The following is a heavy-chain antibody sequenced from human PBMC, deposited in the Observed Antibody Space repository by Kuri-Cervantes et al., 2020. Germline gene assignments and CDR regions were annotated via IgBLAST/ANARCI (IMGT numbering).Heavy chain of an antibody. V-gene: IGHV3-33*01. CDR2: IWYEGSNK. CDR1: GFTFSSYG. CDR3: AREIKGYYYGMDV. D-gene: IGHD3-16*01. J-gene: IGHJ6*02. Sequence: LSLTCAASGFTFSSYGMHWVRQAPGKGREWVAVIWYEGSNKYYADSVKGRFTISRDNSKNTLYLQMNSLRAEDTAVYYCAREIKGYYYGMDVWGQGTTVTVSS.